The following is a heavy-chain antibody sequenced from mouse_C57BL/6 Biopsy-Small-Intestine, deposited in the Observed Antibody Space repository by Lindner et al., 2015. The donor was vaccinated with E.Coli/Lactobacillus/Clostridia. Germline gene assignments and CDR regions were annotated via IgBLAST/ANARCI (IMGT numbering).Heavy chain of an antibody. V-gene: IGHV5-17*01. CDR3: TRGNDGSFDY. D-gene: IGHD2-3*01. J-gene: IGHJ2*01. CDR1: GFTFSDFG. Sequence: VQLQESEGGLVKPGGSLKLSCAASGFTFSDFGMHWVRQAPEKGLEWVAYISSGSSAIYYADTVKGRFTISRDNAKNTLFLQMTSLRSEDTAIYYCTRGNDGSFDYWGQGTTLTVSS. CDR2: ISSGSSAI.